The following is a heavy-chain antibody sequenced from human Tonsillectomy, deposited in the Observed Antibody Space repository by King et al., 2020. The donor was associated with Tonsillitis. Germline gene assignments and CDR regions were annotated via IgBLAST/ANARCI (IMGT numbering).Heavy chain of an antibody. Sequence: VQLVESGGGLVKPGGSLRLSCAASGFTFSSYSMNWVRQAPGKGLEWVSCISSSGRYIYYAASVKGRFTISRDSAKNSLYLQMTSLRAEDTAVYYCARGGGFRGYAYMDVWGKGTTATVSS. CDR2: ISSSGRYI. J-gene: IGHJ6*03. CDR1: GFTFSSYS. CDR3: ARGGGFRGYAYMDV. V-gene: IGHV3-21*01. D-gene: IGHD5-12*01.